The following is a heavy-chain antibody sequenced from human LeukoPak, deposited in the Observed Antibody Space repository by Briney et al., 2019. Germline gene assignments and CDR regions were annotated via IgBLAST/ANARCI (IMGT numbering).Heavy chain of an antibody. CDR3: ARLLRYFDWLLPHDAFDI. J-gene: IGHJ3*02. CDR2: INPNSGGT. Sequence: ASVKVSCKASGYTFTGYYMHWVRQAPGQGLEWMGWINPNSGGTNYAQKFQGRVTMTRDTSISTAYMELSSLRSEDTAVYYCARLLRYFDWLLPHDAFDIWGQGTMVTVSS. V-gene: IGHV1-2*02. CDR1: GYTFTGYY. D-gene: IGHD3-9*01.